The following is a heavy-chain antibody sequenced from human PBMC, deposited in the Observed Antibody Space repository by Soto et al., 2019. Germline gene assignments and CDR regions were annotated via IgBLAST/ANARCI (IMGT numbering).Heavy chain of an antibody. V-gene: IGHV4-4*02. D-gene: IGHD3-10*02. Sequence: QVQLQESGPGLVKPSGILSLTCAVSGGSVSSSNWWSWVRQPPGKGLEWIGEIYHSGSTNYNPFLKSRVTISVDKSKNQFSLELSSVTAADTAVYYCASVRGGYDYAMDVWGQGTTVTVSS. J-gene: IGHJ6*02. CDR1: GGSVSSSNW. CDR2: IYHSGST. CDR3: ASVRGGYDYAMDV.